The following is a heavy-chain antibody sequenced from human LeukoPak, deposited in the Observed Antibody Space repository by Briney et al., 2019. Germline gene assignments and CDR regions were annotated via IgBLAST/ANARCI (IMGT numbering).Heavy chain of an antibody. Sequence: SDTLSLTCTVSGGSISSSSYYWGWIRQPPGKGLEWIGSIYYSGSTYYNPSLKSRVTISVDTSKNQFSLKLSSVTAADTAVYFCARDWGVGGRPGYMDVWGKGTTVTVSS. V-gene: IGHV4-39*07. J-gene: IGHJ6*03. D-gene: IGHD6-6*01. CDR1: GGSISSSSYY. CDR3: ARDWGVGGRPGYMDV. CDR2: IYYSGST.